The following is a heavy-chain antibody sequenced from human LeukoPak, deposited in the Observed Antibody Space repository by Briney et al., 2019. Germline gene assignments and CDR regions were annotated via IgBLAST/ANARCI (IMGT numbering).Heavy chain of an antibody. Sequence: PSETLSLTCTVSGGSISSYYWGWIRQPPGKGLEWIGSIYYSGSTYYSPSLKSRVTISVDTSKNQFSLELSSVTAADTAVYYCARVGLDISTHLDYWGQGTLVTVSS. CDR1: GGSISSYY. CDR2: IYYSGST. CDR3: ARVGLDISTHLDY. J-gene: IGHJ4*02. V-gene: IGHV4-39*07. D-gene: IGHD2-2*01.